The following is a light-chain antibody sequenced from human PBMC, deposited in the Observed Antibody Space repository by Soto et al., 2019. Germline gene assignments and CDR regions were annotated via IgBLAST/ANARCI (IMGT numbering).Light chain of an antibody. CDR3: QQFDSVPCT. J-gene: IGKJ2*02. Sequence: IQMTQSPSSLSASVGDRVTITCQASQDITNYLIWYQQKTGKAPKVLIYDASSLGTGVSSRFSGSGSGTHFSLTISSLQAEDIATYYCQQFDSVPCTFGQGTKLEIK. V-gene: IGKV1-33*01. CDR2: DAS. CDR1: QDITNY.